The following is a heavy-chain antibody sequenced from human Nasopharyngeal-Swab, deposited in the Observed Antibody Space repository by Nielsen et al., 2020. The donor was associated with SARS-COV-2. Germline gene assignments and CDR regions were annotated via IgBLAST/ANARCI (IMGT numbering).Heavy chain of an antibody. Sequence: GESLKISCAASGLSVSSNYMSWVRQAPGKGLEWVSIIYPGGSTYYADSVKGRFTISRDSSRNTLYLQMNSLRAEDTAMYYCARGQKGSGSYWSRSYFYMDVWGKGTTVTVSS. D-gene: IGHD3-10*01. CDR3: ARGQKGSGSYWSRSYFYMDV. CDR1: GLSVSSNY. J-gene: IGHJ6*03. V-gene: IGHV3-53*01. CDR2: IYPGGST.